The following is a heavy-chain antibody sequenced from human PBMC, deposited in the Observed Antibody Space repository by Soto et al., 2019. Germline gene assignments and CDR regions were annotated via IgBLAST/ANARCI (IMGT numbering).Heavy chain of an antibody. Sequence: PSETLSLTCAVSGGSISSSHSWSWVRQPPGKGLQWIAEVYHSGSTNYNPSLKSRVTISVDKSKNQFSLTLNSVTAADTAVYFCARAVALPGLFYFDFWGQGSLVTVSS. J-gene: IGHJ4*02. CDR1: GGSISSSHS. CDR3: ARAVALPGLFYFDF. V-gene: IGHV4-4*02. D-gene: IGHD2-21*01. CDR2: VYHSGST.